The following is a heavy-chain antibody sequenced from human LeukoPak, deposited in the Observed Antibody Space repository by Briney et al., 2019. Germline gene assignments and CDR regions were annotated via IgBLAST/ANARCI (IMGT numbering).Heavy chain of an antibody. CDR1: GFTITFSPYC. CDR3: ARVIGVVVAASLFSFGMDV. CDR2: LCNDARRT. D-gene: IGHD2-15*01. J-gene: IGHJ6*02. V-gene: IGHV3-74*01. Sequence: GGSLSLSCAASGFTITFSPYCMHWVRQAPGKGLVWLSRLCNDARRTNYADSVKGRFTISRDNAKNTLYLQMNSLMPEDTAVYYCARVIGVVVAASLFSFGMDVWGQGTTVTVSS.